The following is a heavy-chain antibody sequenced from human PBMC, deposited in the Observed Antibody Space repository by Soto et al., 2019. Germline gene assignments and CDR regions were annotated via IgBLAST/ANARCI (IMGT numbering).Heavy chain of an antibody. J-gene: IGHJ4*02. CDR1: GFAFRNVW. V-gene: IGHV3-15*07. CDR3: TPLALKYNSDWYEFSD. Sequence: EGQLVESGGGLVKPGGSLTLSCAASGFAFRNVWMHWVRQAPGQGLEWVGRIKSKLDGETIDYAAPVKGRFTISRDDSKIMLYLQMNSLKTEDTGVYYCTPLALKYNSDWYEFSDWGQGALVTVSS. D-gene: IGHD6-19*01. CDR2: IKSKLDGETI.